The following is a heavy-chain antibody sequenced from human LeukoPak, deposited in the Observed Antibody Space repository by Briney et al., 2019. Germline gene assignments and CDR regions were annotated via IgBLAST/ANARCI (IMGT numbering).Heavy chain of an antibody. CDR1: GGSIKNYY. V-gene: IGHV4-59*12. CDR3: ARNYYDSSGYIYYFDY. J-gene: IGHJ4*02. CDR2: IYHSGST. D-gene: IGHD3-22*01. Sequence: KPSETLSLTCALSGGSIKNYYWSWIRQPLGKGLEWIGYIYHSGSTYYNPSLKSRVTISVDRSKNQFSLKLSSVTAADTAVYYCARNYYDSSGYIYYFDYWDQGTLVTVSS.